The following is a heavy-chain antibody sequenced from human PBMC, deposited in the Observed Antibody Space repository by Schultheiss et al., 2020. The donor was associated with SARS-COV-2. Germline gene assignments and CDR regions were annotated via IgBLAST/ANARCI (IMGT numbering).Heavy chain of an antibody. Sequence: SETLSLTCTVSGGSISSSSYYWGWIRQPPGKGLEWIGYIYYSGSTYYNPSLKSRVTISVDTSKNQFSLKLSSVTAADTAVYYCARGTDCSSTSCYWEYNWFDPWGQGTLVTVSS. V-gene: IGHV4-31*03. D-gene: IGHD2-2*01. CDR1: GGSISSSSYY. J-gene: IGHJ5*02. CDR2: IYYSGST. CDR3: ARGTDCSSTSCYWEYNWFDP.